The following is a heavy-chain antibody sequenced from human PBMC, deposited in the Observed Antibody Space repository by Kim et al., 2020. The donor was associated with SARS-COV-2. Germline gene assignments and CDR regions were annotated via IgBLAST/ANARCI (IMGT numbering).Heavy chain of an antibody. CDR3: ARDRRLPNYYGMDV. Sequence: ASVKVSCKASGYTFSNYYMHWVRQAPGQGLEWVGMINPSGGSTSSALKFQGRVTLTSDMSTSTVYMELTSLISGDTALYYCARDRRLPNYYGMDVWGQGTAVTVSS. CDR2: INPSGGST. CDR1: GYTFSNYY. V-gene: IGHV1-46*01. J-gene: IGHJ6*02.